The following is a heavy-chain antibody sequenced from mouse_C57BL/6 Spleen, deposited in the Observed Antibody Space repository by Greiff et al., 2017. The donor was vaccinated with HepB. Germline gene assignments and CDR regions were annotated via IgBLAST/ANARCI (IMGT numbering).Heavy chain of an antibody. J-gene: IGHJ4*01. CDR3: TRGAITTVVAKGDAMDY. Sequence: EVQLVESGEGLVKPGGSLKLSCAASGFTFSSYAMSWVRQTPEKRLEWVAYISSGGDYIYYADTVKGRFTISRDNARNTLYLQMSSLKSEDTAMYYCTRGAITTVVAKGDAMDYWGQGTSGTVSS. CDR2: ISSGGDYI. CDR1: GFTFSSYA. V-gene: IGHV5-9-1*02. D-gene: IGHD1-1*01.